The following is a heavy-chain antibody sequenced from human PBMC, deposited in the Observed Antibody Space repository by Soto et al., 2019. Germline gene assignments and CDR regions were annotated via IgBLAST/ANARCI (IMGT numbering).Heavy chain of an antibody. V-gene: IGHV3-74*01. CDR1: GFTFSTYW. CDR3: ARGWLAWLSRQPPTDY. D-gene: IGHD3-3*01. Sequence: PGGSLRLSCAASGFTFSTYWMHWVRQAPGMGPVWVSRINNDGSGTSYADSVKGRFTISRDNAKNTVYLQMNSLRVEDTAVYYCARGWLAWLSRQPPTDYWGQGTMVTVSS. CDR2: INNDGSGT. J-gene: IGHJ4*02.